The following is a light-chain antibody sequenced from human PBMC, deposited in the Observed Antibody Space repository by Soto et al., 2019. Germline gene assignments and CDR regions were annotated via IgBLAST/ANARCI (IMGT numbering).Light chain of an antibody. CDR1: TSNIGTNY. J-gene: IGLJ2*01. CDR3: SAWDDSLSGPV. Sequence: QSVLTQPPSASGTPGQRVTISCSGSTSNIGTNYIYWYQQLPGTAPKLVVYSTDRRPSGVPGRFSGSKSGTSAFLAITGLRYEDEANYYCSAWDDSLSGPVFGGGTKLTVL. CDR2: STD. V-gene: IGLV1-47*02.